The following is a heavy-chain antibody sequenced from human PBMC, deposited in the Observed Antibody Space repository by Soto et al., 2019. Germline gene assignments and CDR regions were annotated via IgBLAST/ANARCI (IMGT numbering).Heavy chain of an antibody. CDR3: AREAVAGTGWFDP. CDR2: IIPIFGTA. Sequence: QVQLVQSGAEVKKPGSSVKVSCNASGGTFSSYDISWVRQAPGQGLEWMGGIIPIFGTANYAQKFQGRVTITADESTSTAYMELSSLRSEDTAVYYCAREAVAGTGWFDPWGQGTLVTGSS. CDR1: GGTFSSYD. J-gene: IGHJ5*02. V-gene: IGHV1-69*01. D-gene: IGHD6-19*01.